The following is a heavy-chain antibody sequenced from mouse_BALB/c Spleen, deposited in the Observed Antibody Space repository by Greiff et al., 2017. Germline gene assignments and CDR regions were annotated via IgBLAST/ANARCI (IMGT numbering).Heavy chain of an antibody. Sequence: VQLQQSGAELVRPGASVKLSCKASGYTFTSYWINWVKQRPGQGLEWIGNIYPSDSYTNYNQKFKDKATLTVDKSSSTAYMQLSSPTSEDSAVYYCTTITTRGGFDYWGQGTTLTVSS. CDR3: TTITTRGGFDY. CDR2: IYPSDSYT. J-gene: IGHJ2*01. CDR1: GYTFTSYW. V-gene: IGHV1-69*02. D-gene: IGHD2-4*01.